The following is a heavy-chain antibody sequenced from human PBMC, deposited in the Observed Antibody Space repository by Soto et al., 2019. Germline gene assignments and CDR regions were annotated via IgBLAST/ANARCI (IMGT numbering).Heavy chain of an antibody. Sequence: GASVKVSCKASGGTLSSYTISWVRQAPGQGLEWMGRIIPILGIANYAQKFQGRVTITADKSTSTAYMELSSLRSEDTAVYYCVRDGYNYGNYFDYWGQGTLVTVSS. D-gene: IGHD5-12*01. CDR2: IIPILGIA. CDR1: GGTLSSYT. J-gene: IGHJ4*02. V-gene: IGHV1-69*04. CDR3: VRDGYNYGNYFDY.